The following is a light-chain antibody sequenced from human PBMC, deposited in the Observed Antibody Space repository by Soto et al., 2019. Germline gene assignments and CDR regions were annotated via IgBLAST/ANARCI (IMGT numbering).Light chain of an antibody. CDR2: EVS. J-gene: IGLJ1*01. CDR1: SSDVGGYNY. CDR3: SSYTSKSISRV. V-gene: IGLV2-14*01. Sequence: QSALTQPASVSGSPGQSITISCTGTSSDVGGYNYVSWYQKYPGKAPKLMIFEVSHRASAVPPRFSGSKSGNTASLTISGLQAEDEADYYCSSYTSKSISRVFGSGTKVTVL.